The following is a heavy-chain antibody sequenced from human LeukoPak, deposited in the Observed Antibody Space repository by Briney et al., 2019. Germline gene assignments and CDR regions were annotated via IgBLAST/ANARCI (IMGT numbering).Heavy chain of an antibody. CDR1: GGTFSSYA. J-gene: IGHJ1*01. CDR3: AREDARWLPQVGYFQH. D-gene: IGHD5-24*01. CDR2: IIPIFGTA. Sequence: ASVKVSCKASGGTFSSYAISWVRQAPGQGLEWMGGIIPIFGTANYAQKFQGRVTITADESTSTAYMELSSLRSEDTAVYYCAREDARWLPQVGYFQHWGQGTLVTVSS. V-gene: IGHV1-69*13.